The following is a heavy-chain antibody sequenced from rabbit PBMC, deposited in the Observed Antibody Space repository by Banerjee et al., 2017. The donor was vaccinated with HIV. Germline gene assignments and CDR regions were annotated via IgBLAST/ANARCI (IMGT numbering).Heavy chain of an antibody. D-gene: IGHD7-1*01. Sequence: QEQLEESGGDLVKPGASLTLTCTASGFSFSSNAMCWVRQAPGKGLEWIGCIYAGDGSTDYASWVNGRFTISKTSSTTVTLQMTSLTAADTAIYFCARKLSLWGPGTLVTVS. V-gene: IGHV1S45*01. CDR3: ARKLSL. CDR2: IYAGDGST. CDR1: GFSFSSNA. J-gene: IGHJ6*01.